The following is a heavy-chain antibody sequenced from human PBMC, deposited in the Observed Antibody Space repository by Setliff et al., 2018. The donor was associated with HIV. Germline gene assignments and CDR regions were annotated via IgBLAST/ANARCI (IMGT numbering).Heavy chain of an antibody. J-gene: IGHJ4*02. Sequence: SETLSLTCTVSGDSIDRSNFFWTWIRQHPGKGLEWIGYIYYSGSATYNPSLKSQAYISVDTSRNEFSLKLSSVTAADTAVYFCARGGAFCGRDSCYYLDYWGQGNPVTVSS. CDR3: ARGGAFCGRDSCYYLDY. CDR1: GDSIDRSNFF. D-gene: IGHD2-21*02. CDR2: IYYSGSA. V-gene: IGHV4-31*01.